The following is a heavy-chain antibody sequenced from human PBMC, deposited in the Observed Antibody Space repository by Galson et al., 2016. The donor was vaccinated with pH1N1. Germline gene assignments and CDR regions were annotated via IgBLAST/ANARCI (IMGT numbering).Heavy chain of an antibody. CDR3: ATKIQLGMGFYFDY. CDR1: EFTFSNTG. CDR2: ISSDNSAL. J-gene: IGHJ4*02. D-gene: IGHD7-27*01. V-gene: IGHV3-48*01. Sequence: SLRLSCAASEFTFSNTGMNWVRQAPGKGLEWISYISSDNSALYYADSVKGRFTISRDNAKNSLYLQMNSPRAEDTAVYYCATKIQLGMGFYFDYWGQGTLVTVSS.